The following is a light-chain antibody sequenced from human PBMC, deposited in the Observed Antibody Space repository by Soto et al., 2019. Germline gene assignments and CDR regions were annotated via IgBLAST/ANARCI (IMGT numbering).Light chain of an antibody. Sequence: EIVLTQSPATLSLSPGERGTLSCRASESVTTYLAWYQQKPGQAPRLLVYDVSNRATGIPARFSGGGAGTDCTLTISNLEPEDVAVDYCQQRSDWPWTFGQGTKVDIK. CDR3: QQRSDWPWT. V-gene: IGKV3-11*01. CDR2: DVS. J-gene: IGKJ1*01. CDR1: ESVTTY.